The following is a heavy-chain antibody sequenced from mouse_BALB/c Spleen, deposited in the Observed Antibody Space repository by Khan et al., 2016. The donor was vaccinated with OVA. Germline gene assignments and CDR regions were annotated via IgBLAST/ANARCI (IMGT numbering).Heavy chain of an antibody. Sequence: EVQLQDSGAELVKPGASVKLSCTASGFNIKDTYIHWVKQRPEQGLEWIGRIDPEFGNTKYDPKFQDKATIIADTSSNTAYLHLGSLTSEDTAVYFCTRTEIHYYGSYAMDYWGQGTSVTVSS. CDR3: TRTEIHYYGSYAMDY. D-gene: IGHD1-2*01. V-gene: IGHV14-3*02. J-gene: IGHJ4*01. CDR1: GFNIKDTY. CDR2: IDPEFGNT.